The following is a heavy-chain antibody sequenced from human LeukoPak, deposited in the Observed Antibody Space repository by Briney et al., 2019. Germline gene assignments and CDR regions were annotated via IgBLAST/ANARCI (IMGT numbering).Heavy chain of an antibody. CDR3: ARIPPSDIIGYGMDV. D-gene: IGHD5-12*01. Sequence: ESGPTLLHPTQTLTLTCTFSGFSLRTSGRRVRWIRQPPGKALEWLARIDWDDDKFYSTSLKTRLTISKDTSKNQVVLTMTNMDPVDTATYYCARIPPSDIIGYGMDVWGKGTTVTVSS. CDR2: IDWDDDK. V-gene: IGHV2-70*04. CDR1: GFSLRTSGRR. J-gene: IGHJ6*04.